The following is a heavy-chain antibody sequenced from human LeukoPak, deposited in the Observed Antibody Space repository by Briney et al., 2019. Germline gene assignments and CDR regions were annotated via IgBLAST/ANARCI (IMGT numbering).Heavy chain of an antibody. V-gene: IGHV4-59*08. J-gene: IGHJ4*02. D-gene: IGHD7-27*01. CDR2: IYYSWST. Sequence: SETLSLTCTVSGGSISSYYWSWIRQSPGKGLEWMGYIYYSWSTNYNPSLKSRVTISVDTSKNQFSLKLSSVTAADTAVYYCARLAPELGYYYFDYWGQGTLVTVSS. CDR1: GGSISSYY. CDR3: ARLAPELGYYYFDY.